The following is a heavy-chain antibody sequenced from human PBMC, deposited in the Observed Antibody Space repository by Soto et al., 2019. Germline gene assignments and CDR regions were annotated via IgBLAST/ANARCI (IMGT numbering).Heavy chain of an antibody. J-gene: IGHJ4*02. V-gene: IGHV1-69*08. CDR3: VRDSPIGSTYSGYDAIDS. D-gene: IGHD5-12*01. CDR1: GGTFSTST. CDR2: TIHLLNVA. Sequence: QVQLVQSGAEVKKPGSSVKVSCKASGGTFSTSTFTWVRQAPGQGLEWMGRTIHLLNVADYEQDFQGRVTITADKSTSTAYMELTSLTSKDTAVYYCVRDSPIGSTYSGYDAIDSWGQGTLVTVSS.